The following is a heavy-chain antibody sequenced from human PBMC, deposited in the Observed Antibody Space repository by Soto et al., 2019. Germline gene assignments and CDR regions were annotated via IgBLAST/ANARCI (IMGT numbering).Heavy chain of an antibody. CDR1: GGSFSYYY. D-gene: IGHD2-2*01. J-gene: IGHJ4*02. Sequence: SETLSLTCAVYGGSFSYYYWSWIRQPPGKGLEWIGEINHTGNTNYNPSLKSRVTISVDTSNNQFSLKLNSVTAADTAVYYCERGPAIGCSSTSCFLDYWGQETLVTVSS. CDR2: INHTGNT. CDR3: ERGPAIGCSSTSCFLDY. V-gene: IGHV4-34*01.